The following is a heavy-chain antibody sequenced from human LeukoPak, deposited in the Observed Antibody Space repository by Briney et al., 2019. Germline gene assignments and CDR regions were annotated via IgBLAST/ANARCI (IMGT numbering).Heavy chain of an antibody. CDR2: ISGGGSLK. CDR1: GFTFSDHY. Sequence: PGGSLRLSCAASGFTFSDHYMSWIRQAPGKGLEWVSYISGGGSLKYYANSVKGRFTISRDNAQNSLYLQMNSLTAADTAVYYCVRDLRWGQGTLVTVSS. V-gene: IGHV3-11*01. J-gene: IGHJ4*02. CDR3: VRDLR.